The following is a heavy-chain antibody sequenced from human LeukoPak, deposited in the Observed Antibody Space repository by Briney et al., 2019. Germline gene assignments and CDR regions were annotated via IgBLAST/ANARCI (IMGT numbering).Heavy chain of an antibody. J-gene: IGHJ5*02. Sequence: SEALSLTCTVSGGSISSSSYYWGWIRQPPGKGLEWIGSIYYSGSTYYNPSLKSRVTISVDTSKNQFSLKLSSVTAADTAVYYCARDYYDSSGYYYEFGWFDPWGQGTLVTVSS. V-gene: IGHV4-39*02. CDR1: GGSISSSSYY. D-gene: IGHD3-22*01. CDR2: IYYSGST. CDR3: ARDYYDSSGYYYEFGWFDP.